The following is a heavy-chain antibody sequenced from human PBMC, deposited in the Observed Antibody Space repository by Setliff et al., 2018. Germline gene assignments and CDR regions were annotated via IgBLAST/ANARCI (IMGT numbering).Heavy chain of an antibody. CDR1: GGSISSSSYY. V-gene: IGHV4-39*07. CDR2: IYYSGST. CDR3: ARERARDSSGYYSDY. Sequence: SETLSLTCTVSGGSISSSSYYWGWIRQPPGKGLEWIGSIYYSGSTYYNPSLKSRVTISVDKSKNQFSLKLSSVTAADTAVYYCARERARDSSGYYSDYWGQGTLVTVSS. J-gene: IGHJ4*02. D-gene: IGHD3-22*01.